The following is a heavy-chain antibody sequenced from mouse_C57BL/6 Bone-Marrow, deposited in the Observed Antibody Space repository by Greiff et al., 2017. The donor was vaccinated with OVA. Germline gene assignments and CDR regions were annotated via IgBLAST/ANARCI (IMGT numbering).Heavy chain of an antibody. D-gene: IGHD1-1*01. Sequence: VQLQQPGAELVKPGASVKVSCKASGYTFTNYWMHWVKQRPGQGLEWIGRIHPSDSDTNYNQKFKGKATLTVDKSSSTAYMQLSSLTSEDSAVYYCARGGSSSFYYAMDYWGQGTSVTVSS. CDR2: IHPSDSDT. CDR1: GYTFTNYW. CDR3: ARGGSSSFYYAMDY. V-gene: IGHV1-74*01. J-gene: IGHJ4*01.